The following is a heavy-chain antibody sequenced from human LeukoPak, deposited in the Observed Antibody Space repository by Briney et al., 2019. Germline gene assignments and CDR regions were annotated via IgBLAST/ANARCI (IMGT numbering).Heavy chain of an antibody. CDR2: ISYDGSNK. D-gene: IGHD3-22*01. Sequence: PGRSLRLSCAASGFTFSSYGMHWVRQAPGKGLEWVAVISYDGSNKYYADSVKGRFTISRDNSKNTLYLQMNSLRAEDTAVYYCAKAKPAYYYDSSGYYLDYWGQGTLVTASS. V-gene: IGHV3-30*18. CDR1: GFTFSSYG. J-gene: IGHJ4*02. CDR3: AKAKPAYYYDSSGYYLDY.